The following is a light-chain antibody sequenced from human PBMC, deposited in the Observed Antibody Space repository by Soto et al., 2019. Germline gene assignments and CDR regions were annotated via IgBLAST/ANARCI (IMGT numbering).Light chain of an antibody. CDR3: SSYTSTNTPYV. CDR2: EVN. V-gene: IGLV2-14*01. Sequence: QSALTQPASVSGSPGQSITISCTGTSSDVGAYNYVSWYQHHPGKAPKLLIFEVNNRPSGVSNRFSGSKSGTTASLTISGLQVEDEADYYCSSYTSTNTPYVFGTGTKLTVL. J-gene: IGLJ1*01. CDR1: SSDVGAYNY.